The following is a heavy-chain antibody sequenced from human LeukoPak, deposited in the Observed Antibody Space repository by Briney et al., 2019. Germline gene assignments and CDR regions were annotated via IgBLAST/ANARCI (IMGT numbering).Heavy chain of an antibody. CDR3: ARGESSGWYGKVWFDP. CDR2: ISAYNGNT. V-gene: IGHV1-18*01. CDR1: GYTFTSYG. D-gene: IGHD6-19*01. J-gene: IGHJ5*02. Sequence: GASVKVSCKASGYTFTSYGISWVGQAPGQGVEWMGWISAYNGNTNYAQKLQGRVTMTTDTSTSTAYMELRSLRSDDTAVYYCARGESSGWYGKVWFDPWGQGTLVTVSS.